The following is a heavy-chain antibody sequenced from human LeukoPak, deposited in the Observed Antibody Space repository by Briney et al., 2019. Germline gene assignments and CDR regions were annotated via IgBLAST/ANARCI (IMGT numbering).Heavy chain of an antibody. Sequence: GESLKISCKGSGYSSTSYWIGWVRQMPGKGLEWMGIIYPGDPDTRYSPSFQGQVTISADKSISTAYLQWSSLKASDTAMYYCASTYYYDSSGYLMGTNAFDIWGQGTMVTVSS. J-gene: IGHJ3*02. V-gene: IGHV5-51*01. CDR3: ASTYYYDSSGYLMGTNAFDI. D-gene: IGHD3-22*01. CDR1: GYSSTSYW. CDR2: IYPGDPDT.